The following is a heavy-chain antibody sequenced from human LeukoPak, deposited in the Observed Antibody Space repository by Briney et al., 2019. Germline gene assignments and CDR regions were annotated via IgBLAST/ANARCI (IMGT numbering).Heavy chain of an antibody. V-gene: IGHV1-18*01. D-gene: IGHD1-1*01. CDR3: ARGSNLSPNGTTTPWL. CDR2: ISAYNGNT. CDR1: GYTFTTYG. Sequence: ASVKVSCKASGYTFTTYGISWVRQAPGQGLEWMGWISAYNGNTNYAQKLQGRLTMTTDTSTSTAYMELRSLKSDDTAVYYCARGSNLSPNGTTTPWLWGQGTLVIVSS. J-gene: IGHJ4*02.